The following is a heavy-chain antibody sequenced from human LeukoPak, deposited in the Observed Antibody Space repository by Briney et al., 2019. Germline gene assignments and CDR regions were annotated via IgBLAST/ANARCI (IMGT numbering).Heavy chain of an antibody. J-gene: IGHJ1*01. CDR1: GYTFTNCG. D-gene: IGHD4-11*01. CDR2: ISGYNGYT. Sequence: ASVKVSCKASGYTFTNCGVSWVRQDPGQGLEWMGWISGYNGYTNYAQKFQFRVTMTTDTSTSTAYMELRSLTSDDTAVYYCARDKAVTTELTQYFHHWGQGTLVTASS. CDR3: ARDKAVTTELTQYFHH. V-gene: IGHV1-18*01.